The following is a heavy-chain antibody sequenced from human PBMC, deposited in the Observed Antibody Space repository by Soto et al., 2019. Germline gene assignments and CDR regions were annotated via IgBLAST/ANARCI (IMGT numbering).Heavy chain of an antibody. J-gene: IGHJ2*01. V-gene: IGHV1-58*01. CDR3: AADMLIDTAMVTYFDL. CDR2: IVVGSGNT. CDR1: GFTFTSSA. Sequence: ASVKVSCKASGFTFTSSAVQWVRQARGQRLEWIGWIVVGSGNTNYAQKFQERVTITRDMSTSTAYMELSSLRSEDTAVYYCAADMLIDTAMVTYFDLWGRGTLVTVSS. D-gene: IGHD5-18*01.